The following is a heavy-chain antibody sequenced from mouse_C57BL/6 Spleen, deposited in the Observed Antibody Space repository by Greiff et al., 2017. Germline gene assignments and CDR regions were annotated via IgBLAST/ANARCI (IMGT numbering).Heavy chain of an antibody. Sequence: VKLQESGAELVRPGASVTLSCKASGYTFTDYEMHWVKQTPVHGLEWIGAIDPETGGTAYNQKFKGTAILTADKSSSTAYMELRSLTSEDSAVYYCTRINYESYAMDYWGQGTSVTVSS. J-gene: IGHJ4*01. CDR3: TRINYESYAMDY. D-gene: IGHD2-1*01. V-gene: IGHV1-15*01. CDR1: GYTFTDYE. CDR2: IDPETGGT.